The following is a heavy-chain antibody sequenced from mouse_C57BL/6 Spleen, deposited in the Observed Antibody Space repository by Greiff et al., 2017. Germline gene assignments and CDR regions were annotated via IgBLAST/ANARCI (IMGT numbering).Heavy chain of an antibody. J-gene: IGHJ1*03. D-gene: IGHD2-3*01. V-gene: IGHV2-6-1*01. CDR1: GFSLTSYG. CDR2: IWSDGST. Sequence: VQLQQSGPGLVAPSQSLSITCTVSGFSLTSYGVHWVRQPPGKGLEWLVVIWSDGSTTYNSALKSRLSISKDNSKSQVFLKMNSLQTDDTAMYYCARHPEDGYHWYFDVWGTGTTVTVSS. CDR3: ARHPEDGYHWYFDV.